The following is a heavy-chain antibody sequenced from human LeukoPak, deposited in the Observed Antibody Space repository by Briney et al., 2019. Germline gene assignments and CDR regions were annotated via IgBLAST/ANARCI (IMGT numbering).Heavy chain of an antibody. CDR1: GFTVSSNY. V-gene: IGHV3-7*01. Sequence: GGSLRLSCAASGFTVSSNYMSWVRQAPGKGLEWVANIKQDGSEKYYVDSVKGRFTISRDNAKNSLYLQMNSLRAEDTAVYYCSRSLNYWGQGTLVTVSS. CDR3: SRSLNY. J-gene: IGHJ4*02. CDR2: IKQDGSEK.